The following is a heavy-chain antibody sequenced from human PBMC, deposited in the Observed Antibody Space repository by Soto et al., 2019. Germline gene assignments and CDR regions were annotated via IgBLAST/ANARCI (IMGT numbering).Heavy chain of an antibody. V-gene: IGHV3-48*02. CDR3: ARSPISGWYSYYFDY. CDR2: ISSSSSTI. J-gene: IGHJ4*02. D-gene: IGHD6-19*01. CDR1: GFTFSSYA. Sequence: EVQLLESGGGLVQPGGSLRLSCAASGFTFSSYAMSWVRQAPGKGLEWVSYISSSSSTIYYADSVKGRFTISRDNAKNSLYLQMNSLRDEDTAVYYCARSPISGWYSYYFDYWGQGTLVTVSS.